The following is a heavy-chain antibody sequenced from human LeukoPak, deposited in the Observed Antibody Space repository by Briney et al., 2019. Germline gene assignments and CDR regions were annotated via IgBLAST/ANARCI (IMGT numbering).Heavy chain of an antibody. CDR1: GFTFSSYS. CDR2: ISSSSGYI. V-gene: IGHV3-21*01. Sequence: GGSLRLSCAASGFTFSSYSMNWVRQAPGKGLEWVSSISSSSGYIYYADSVKGRFTISRDNAKNSLYLQMNSLRAGDTAEYYCARDRTTKRRGWFDPWGQGTLVTVSS. CDR3: ARDRTTKRRGWFDP. J-gene: IGHJ5*02. D-gene: IGHD1-1*01.